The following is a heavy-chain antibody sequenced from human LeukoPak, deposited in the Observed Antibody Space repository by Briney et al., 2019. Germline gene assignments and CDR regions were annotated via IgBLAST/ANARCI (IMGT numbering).Heavy chain of an antibody. D-gene: IGHD2-2*01. CDR3: TTCLNGAGQPVAIYYYGKDV. J-gene: IGHJ6*02. Sequence: ASVKVSCKVSGYTLTEMSIHWVRQAPGGALEWMGGFDPEDGETVYAPKFQGRVTTTEDTSADTAYMELSSLRSEDTAVYYCTTCLNGAGQPVAIYYYGKDVWGQGTTVSVSS. CDR1: GYTLTEMS. V-gene: IGHV1-24*01. CDR2: FDPEDGET.